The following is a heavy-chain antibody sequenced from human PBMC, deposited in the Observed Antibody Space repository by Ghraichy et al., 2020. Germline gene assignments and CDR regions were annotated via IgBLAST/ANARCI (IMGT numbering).Heavy chain of an antibody. CDR1: GFTVSSNY. Sequence: GESLNISCAASGFTVSSNYMSWVRQAPGKGLEWVSVIYSGGSTYYADSVKGRFTISRDNSKNTLYLQMNSLRAEDTAVYYCARASGEYGDYVYYGMDVWGQGTTVTVSS. J-gene: IGHJ6*02. CDR3: ARASGEYGDYVYYGMDV. CDR2: IYSGGST. V-gene: IGHV3-53*01. D-gene: IGHD4-17*01.